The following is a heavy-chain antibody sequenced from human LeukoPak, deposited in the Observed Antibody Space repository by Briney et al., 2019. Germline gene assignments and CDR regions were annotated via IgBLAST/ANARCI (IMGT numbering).Heavy chain of an antibody. CDR2: ITGSGGST. Sequence: GGSLRLSCAASGFTFSNYAMSWVRQAPGKGLEWVSTITGSGGSTYHADSVKGRFTISRDNSKNTLYLQMNSLRAEDTAIYYCAKKPRGHNSGWDSPYFDFWGQGTLVTVSS. V-gene: IGHV3-23*01. CDR1: GFTFSNYA. J-gene: IGHJ4*02. CDR3: AKKPRGHNSGWDSPYFDF. D-gene: IGHD5-12*01.